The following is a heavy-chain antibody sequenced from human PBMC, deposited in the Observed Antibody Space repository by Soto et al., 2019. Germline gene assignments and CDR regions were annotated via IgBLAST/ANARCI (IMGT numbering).Heavy chain of an antibody. CDR2: INHSGST. V-gene: IGHV4-34*01. D-gene: IGHD1-26*01. CDR3: ARDGRGSVGHAFDI. J-gene: IGHJ3*02. Sequence: SETLSLTCAVYGGSFSGYYWSWIRQPPGKGLEWIGEINHSGSTNYNPSLKSRITISVDTSKNQFSLKLSSVTAADTAVYYCARDGRGSVGHAFDIWGQGTMVTVSS. CDR1: GGSFSGYY.